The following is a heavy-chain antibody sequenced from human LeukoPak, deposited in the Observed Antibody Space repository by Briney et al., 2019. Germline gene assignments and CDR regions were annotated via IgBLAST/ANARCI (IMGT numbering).Heavy chain of an antibody. D-gene: IGHD5-12*01. CDR3: ARDMHSGYDFDY. J-gene: IGHJ4*02. V-gene: IGHV1-46*01. Sequence: ASVKVSCKASGYTFTSYGISWVRQAPGQGLEWMGIINPSGGSTSYAQKFQGRVTMTRDMSTSTVYMELSSLRSEDTAVYYCARDMHSGYDFDYWGQGTLVTVSS. CDR1: GYTFTSYG. CDR2: INPSGGST.